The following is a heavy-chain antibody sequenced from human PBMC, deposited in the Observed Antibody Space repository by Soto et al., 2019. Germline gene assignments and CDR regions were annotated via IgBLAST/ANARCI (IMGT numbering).Heavy chain of an antibody. Sequence: ASVKVSCKASGYTFTSYAMHWVRQAPGQRLEWMGWINAGNGNTKYSQKFQGRVTITRDTSASTAYMELSSLRSEDTAVYYCAISRITIVPYRMDVWGKGTTVTVSS. V-gene: IGHV1-3*01. CDR1: GYTFTSYA. J-gene: IGHJ6*04. D-gene: IGHD3-10*01. CDR3: AISRITIVPYRMDV. CDR2: INAGNGNT.